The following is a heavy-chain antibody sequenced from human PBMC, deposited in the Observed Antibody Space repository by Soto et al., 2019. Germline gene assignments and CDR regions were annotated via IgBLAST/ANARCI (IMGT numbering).Heavy chain of an antibody. J-gene: IGHJ4*02. Sequence: QVQLVQSGAEVKKPGSSVKVSCKASGDTFNFYSINWVRQAPGLGLEWVGRFNPILSMSNSAQKFQGRVTLTADKSASTAYMVLSSLRSHDTAMYYCATSYGSGSRAFDYWGQGALVTVSS. CDR2: FNPILSMS. V-gene: IGHV1-69*02. D-gene: IGHD3-10*01. CDR1: GDTFNFYS. CDR3: ATSYGSGSRAFDY.